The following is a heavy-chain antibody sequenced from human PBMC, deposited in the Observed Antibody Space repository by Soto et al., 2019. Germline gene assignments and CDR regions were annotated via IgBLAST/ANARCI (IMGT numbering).Heavy chain of an antibody. Sequence: SETLSLTCTVSGGSISSSSYYWGWIRQPPGKGLEWIGSIYYSGSTYYNPSLKSRVTISVDTSKNQFSLKLSSVTAADTAVYYCARGTYYYDSSGYYCLDWGQGTLVTVSS. V-gene: IGHV4-39*07. J-gene: IGHJ4*02. D-gene: IGHD3-22*01. CDR1: GGSISSSSYY. CDR3: ARGTYYYDSSGYYCLD. CDR2: IYYSGST.